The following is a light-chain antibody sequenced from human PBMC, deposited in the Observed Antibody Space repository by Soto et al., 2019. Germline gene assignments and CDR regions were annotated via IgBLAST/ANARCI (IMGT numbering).Light chain of an antibody. CDR2: AAS. CDR3: QQSYSTPRP. J-gene: IGKJ1*01. CDR1: QSISSY. V-gene: IGKV1-39*01. Sequence: DIQMTQSPSSLSASVGDRVTITCRASQSISSYLNWYQQKPGKAPKLLIYAASSLQSGVPSRFSGSGSGTDFTLTISSLQPEDFATYYCQQSYSTPRPFGQGTKVDMK.